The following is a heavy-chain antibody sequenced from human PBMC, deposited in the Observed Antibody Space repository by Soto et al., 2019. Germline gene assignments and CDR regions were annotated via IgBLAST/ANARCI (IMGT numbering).Heavy chain of an antibody. V-gene: IGHV6-1*01. CDR2: TYYRSKWYK. Sequence: SQTLSLTCAISGDSVSSNSAAWNWIRQSPSRGLEWLGRTYYRSKWYKDYAVSVKSRVTINPDTSKNHFSLQLSSVTPEDTAVYYCARADTTMVTQGFDVWGQGTMVTVSS. D-gene: IGHD5-18*01. J-gene: IGHJ3*01. CDR1: GDSVSSNSAA. CDR3: ARADTTMVTQGFDV.